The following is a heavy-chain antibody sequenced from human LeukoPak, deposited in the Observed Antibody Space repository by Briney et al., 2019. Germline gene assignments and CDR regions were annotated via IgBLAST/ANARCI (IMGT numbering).Heavy chain of an antibody. V-gene: IGHV4-34*01. CDR3: ARRRIVVVPAAYNWFDP. CDR1: GGSISSYY. J-gene: IGHJ5*02. D-gene: IGHD2-2*01. Sequence: PSETLSLTCTVSGGSISSYYWSWIRQPPGKGLEWIGEINHSGSTNYNPSLKSRVTISVDTSKNQFSLKLSSVTAADTAVYYCARRRIVVVPAAYNWFDPWGQGTLVTISS. CDR2: INHSGST.